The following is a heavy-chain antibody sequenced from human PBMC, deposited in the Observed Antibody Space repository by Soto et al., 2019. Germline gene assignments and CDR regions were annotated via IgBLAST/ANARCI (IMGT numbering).Heavy chain of an antibody. J-gene: IGHJ6*02. V-gene: IGHV3-30*18. CDR3: GKDGKNGYSSRWFEPGPTFTNYYYYGMDV. CDR2: ISYDGSNK. CDR1: GFTFSIYG. D-gene: IGHD6-13*01. Sequence: PGGSLRLSCAASGFTFSIYGMHWVRQAPGKGLGWVAAISYDGSNKSYADSVKGRFTISIDNSKNTLYLQMNSLRAEDTTLKSYGKDGKNGYSSRWFEPGPTFTNYYYYGMDVWGQGTTVTVAS.